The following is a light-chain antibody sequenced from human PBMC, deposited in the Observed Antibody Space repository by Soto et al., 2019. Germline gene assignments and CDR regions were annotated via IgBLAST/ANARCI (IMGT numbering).Light chain of an antibody. V-gene: IGKV3-11*01. CDR2: DAS. J-gene: IGKJ2*01. Sequence: EIVLTQSPATLSLSPGERATLSCRASQSVSSYLAWYQQKPGQAPRLLIYDASNRATGIPARFSGSGSGTDFTLTISSLEPEDFAVYYCQQRSNWPPQMYTFCQGTKLEIK. CDR1: QSVSSY. CDR3: QQRSNWPPQMYT.